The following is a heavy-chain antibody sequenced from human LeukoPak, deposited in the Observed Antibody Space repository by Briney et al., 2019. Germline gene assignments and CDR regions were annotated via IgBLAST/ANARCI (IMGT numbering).Heavy chain of an antibody. V-gene: IGHV4-61*02. CDR3: ASGYYDSSGYYGFDY. CDR2: IYTSGST. Sequence: SQTLSLTCTVSGGSISGGSYYWSWIRQPAGKGLEWIGRIYTSGSTNYNPSLKSRVTISVDTSKNQFSLKLSSVTAADTAVYYCASGYYDSSGYYGFDYWGQGTLVTVSS. CDR1: GGSISGGSYY. J-gene: IGHJ4*02. D-gene: IGHD3-22*01.